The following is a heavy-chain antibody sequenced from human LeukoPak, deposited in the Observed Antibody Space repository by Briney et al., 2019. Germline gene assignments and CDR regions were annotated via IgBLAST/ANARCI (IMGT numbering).Heavy chain of an antibody. D-gene: IGHD5-24*01. V-gene: IGHV4-34*01. Sequence: SETLSLTCAVYGGSFSGYYWSWIRQPPGKGPEWIGEINHSGSTNYNPSLKSRVTISVDTSKNQFSLKLSSVTAADTAVYYCARGGDGYNFDYWGQGTLVTVSS. J-gene: IGHJ4*02. CDR3: ARGGDGYNFDY. CDR1: GGSFSGYY. CDR2: INHSGST.